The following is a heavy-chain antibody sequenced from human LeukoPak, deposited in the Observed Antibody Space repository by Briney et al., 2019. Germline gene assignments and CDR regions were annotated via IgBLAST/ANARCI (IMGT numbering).Heavy chain of an antibody. D-gene: IGHD4-17*01. CDR3: ARDRDGVDWFDP. Sequence: GASVKVSCKASGYTFTSYGISWVRQAPGQGPEWMGWISAYNGNTNYAQKLQGRVTMTTDTSTSTAYMELRSLRSDDTTVYYCARDRDGVDWFDPWGQGTLVTVSS. V-gene: IGHV1-18*01. CDR2: ISAYNGNT. CDR1: GYTFTSYG. J-gene: IGHJ5*02.